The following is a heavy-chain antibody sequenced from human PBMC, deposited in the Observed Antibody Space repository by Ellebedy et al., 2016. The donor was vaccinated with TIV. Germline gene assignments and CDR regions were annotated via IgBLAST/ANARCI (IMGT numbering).Heavy chain of an antibody. Sequence: SETLSLXXAVYGGSFSEYHWSWIRQFPGKGLEWIGEINHSGSANYSPSLKSRVTISVDTSKNQFSLKLSSVTAADTAVYYCARGARYYYYMDVWGKGTTVTVSS. CDR1: GGSFSEYH. CDR2: INHSGSA. J-gene: IGHJ6*03. CDR3: ARGARYYYYMDV. V-gene: IGHV4-34*01.